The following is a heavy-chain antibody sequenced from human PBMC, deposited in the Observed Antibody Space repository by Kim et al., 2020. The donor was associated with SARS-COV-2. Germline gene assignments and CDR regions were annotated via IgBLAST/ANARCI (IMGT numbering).Heavy chain of an antibody. Sequence: GGSLRLSCAASGFTFSSYAMHWVRQAPGKGLEWVAVISYDGSNKYYADSVKGRFTISRDNSKNTLYLQMNSLRAEDTAVYYCARDDSGYGGRGDYWGQGILVTVSS. CDR3: ARDDSGYGGRGDY. V-gene: IGHV3-30*04. CDR2: ISYDGSNK. CDR1: GFTFSSYA. J-gene: IGHJ4*02. D-gene: IGHD5-12*01.